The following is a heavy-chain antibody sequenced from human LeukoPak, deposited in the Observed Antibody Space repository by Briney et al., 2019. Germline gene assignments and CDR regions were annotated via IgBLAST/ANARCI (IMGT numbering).Heavy chain of an antibody. D-gene: IGHD2-15*01. J-gene: IGHJ4*02. V-gene: IGHV1-2*06. Sequence: GASVKVSCKASGYTFTGYYMHWVRQAPGQGLEWMGRINPNSGGTNYAQKFQGRVTMIRDTSISTAYMELSRLRSDDTAVYYCARVRLGCSGGSCDLTLDYWGQGTLVTVSS. CDR2: INPNSGGT. CDR3: ARVRLGCSGGSCDLTLDY. CDR1: GYTFTGYY.